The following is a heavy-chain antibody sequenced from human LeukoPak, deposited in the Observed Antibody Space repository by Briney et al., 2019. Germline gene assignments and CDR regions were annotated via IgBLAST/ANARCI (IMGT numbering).Heavy chain of an antibody. D-gene: IGHD3-16*01. CDR1: GFTFSSYS. Sequence: GGSLRLSCAASGFTFSSYSMNWVRQAPGKGLEWVSYISSSSSTIYYADSVKGRFTISRDNAKNSLYLQMNSLRTEDTAVYYCARKDTLGTVSPRIFDYWGQGTLVTVSS. V-gene: IGHV3-48*01. J-gene: IGHJ4*02. CDR2: ISSSSSTI. CDR3: ARKDTLGTVSPRIFDY.